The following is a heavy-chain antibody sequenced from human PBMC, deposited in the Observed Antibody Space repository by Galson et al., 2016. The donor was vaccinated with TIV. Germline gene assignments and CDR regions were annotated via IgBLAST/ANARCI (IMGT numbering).Heavy chain of an antibody. CDR2: ISSGGGTI. D-gene: IGHD3-22*01. V-gene: IGHV3-48*03. Sequence: SLRLSCAASGFTFDNYAFNWVRQAPGKGLEWLSYISSGGGTIYYADSVKGRFTIPRDNAKNALYLQMNSLRAEDTALYYCARQYYYDSTVTWEKYYFDYWGRGTLVTVSS. CDR1: GFTFDNYA. CDR3: ARQYYYDSTVTWEKYYFDY. J-gene: IGHJ4*02.